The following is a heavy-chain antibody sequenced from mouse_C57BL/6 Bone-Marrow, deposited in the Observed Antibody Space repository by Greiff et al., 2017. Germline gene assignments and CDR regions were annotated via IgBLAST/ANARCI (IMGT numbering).Heavy chain of an antibody. J-gene: IGHJ4*01. D-gene: IGHD1-1*01. CDR3: ALYYYGYAMDY. Sequence: QVQLQQSGAELVRPGASVKLSCKASGYTFTDYYINWVKKRPGQGLEWIARMYPGSGNTYYNEKFKGKATLTAEKSFSTAYMQLSSLTSEDSAVYFCALYYYGYAMDYWGLGTSVTVSS. CDR1: GYTFTDYY. CDR2: MYPGSGNT. V-gene: IGHV1-76*01.